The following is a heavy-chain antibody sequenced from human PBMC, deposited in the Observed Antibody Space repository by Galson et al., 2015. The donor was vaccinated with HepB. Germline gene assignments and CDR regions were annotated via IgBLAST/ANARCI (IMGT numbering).Heavy chain of an antibody. CDR2: ISAYNGNT. D-gene: IGHD2-2*01. J-gene: IGHJ6*02. Sequence: SVKVSCKASGYTFTSYGISWVRQAPGQGLEWMGWISAYNGNTNYAQKLQGRVTMTTDTSTSTAYMELRSLRSDDTAVYYCAGVPAAVSYYYYGMDVWGQGTTVTVSS. CDR1: GYTFTSYG. CDR3: AGVPAAVSYYYYGMDV. V-gene: IGHV1-18*04.